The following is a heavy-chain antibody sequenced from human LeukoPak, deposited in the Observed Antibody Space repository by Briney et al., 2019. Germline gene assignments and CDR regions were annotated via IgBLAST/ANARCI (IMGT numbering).Heavy chain of an antibody. CDR2: ISGSGGST. D-gene: IGHD6-25*01. J-gene: IGHJ5*02. CDR3: AKAPRRSPDNWFNP. CDR1: GFTFSSYA. Sequence: GGSLRLSCAASGFTFSSYAMSWARQAPGKGLEWVSAISGSGGSTYYADSVKGRFTISRDNSKNTLYLQMNSLRAEDTAVYYCAKAPRRSPDNWFNPWGQGTLVTVSS. V-gene: IGHV3-23*01.